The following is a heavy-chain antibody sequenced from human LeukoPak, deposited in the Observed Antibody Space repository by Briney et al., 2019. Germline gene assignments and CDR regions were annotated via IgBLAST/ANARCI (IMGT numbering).Heavy chain of an antibody. Sequence: GGSLRLSCAASGFTFHSHSMNWVRQAPGKGLEWVSAISGSGGSTYYADSVKGRFTISRDNSKNTLYLQMNSLRAEDTAVYYCAKDEGTGYYDSSGYSYWGQGTLVTVSS. CDR1: GFTFHSHS. J-gene: IGHJ4*02. CDR3: AKDEGTGYYDSSGYSY. D-gene: IGHD3-22*01. CDR2: ISGSGGST. V-gene: IGHV3-23*01.